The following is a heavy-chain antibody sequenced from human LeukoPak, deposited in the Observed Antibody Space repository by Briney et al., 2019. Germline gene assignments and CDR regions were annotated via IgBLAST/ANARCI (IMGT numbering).Heavy chain of an antibody. J-gene: IGHJ4*02. Sequence: GRSLRLSCTASGLTFSNYAMHWGRQAPGKGPEWVAVISYDGTRKDYTDSVNGRFTISRDNSKNTLYLQMNSLRAEDTAVYYCATAPLYSSSWYFRGYFDDWGQGTLVTVSS. CDR1: GLTFSNYA. D-gene: IGHD6-13*01. CDR3: ATAPLYSSSWYFRGYFDD. V-gene: IGHV3-30*04. CDR2: ISYDGTRK.